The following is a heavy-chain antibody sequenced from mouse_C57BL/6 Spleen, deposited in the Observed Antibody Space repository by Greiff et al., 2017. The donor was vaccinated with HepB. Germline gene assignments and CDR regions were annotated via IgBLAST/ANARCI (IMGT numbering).Heavy chain of an antibody. Sequence: QVQLQQPGAELVKPGASVKMSCKASGYTFTSYWITWVKQRPGQGLEWIGDIYPGSGSTNYNEKFKSKATLTVDTSSSTAYMQLSSLTSEDSEVYYCAREGDYGNHWYFDVWGTGTTVTVSS. CDR1: GYTFTSYW. V-gene: IGHV1-55*01. CDR2: IYPGSGST. J-gene: IGHJ1*03. CDR3: AREGDYGNHWYFDV. D-gene: IGHD2-1*01.